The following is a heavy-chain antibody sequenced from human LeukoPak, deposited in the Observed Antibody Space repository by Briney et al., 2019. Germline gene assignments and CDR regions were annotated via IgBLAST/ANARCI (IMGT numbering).Heavy chain of an antibody. V-gene: IGHV4-59*01. CDR2: IYYSGDT. J-gene: IGHJ5*02. CDR3: VRGPYGASISKWFDP. D-gene: IGHD4/OR15-4a*01. CDR1: DGSISGYS. Sequence: PSETLSLTCTVSDGSISGYSWSWIRQPPGKGLEWIGYIYYSGDTNYNPSLKNRVTLSVDTSRNQLSLQLSSVTTADTAVYYCVRGPYGASISKWFDPWGQGTLVIVSS.